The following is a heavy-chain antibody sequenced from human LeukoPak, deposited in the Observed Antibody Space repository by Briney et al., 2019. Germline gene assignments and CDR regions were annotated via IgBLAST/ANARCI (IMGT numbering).Heavy chain of an antibody. CDR1: GFTFRSYG. V-gene: IGHV3-30*02. Sequence: TGGSLRLSCGMSGFTFRSYGMHWVRQAPGKGLEWVAFIRYDASNIYYADSVKGRFTISRDNSKNTVYLQMNSLRTEDTAVYYCAKAGSSDISGYCLDHWGHGIQVTVSS. CDR3: AKAGSSDISGYCLDH. D-gene: IGHD3-22*01. J-gene: IGHJ4*01. CDR2: IRYDASNI.